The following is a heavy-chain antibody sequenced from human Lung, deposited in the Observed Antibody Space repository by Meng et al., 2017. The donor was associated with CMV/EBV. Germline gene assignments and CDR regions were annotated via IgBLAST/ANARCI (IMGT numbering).Heavy chain of an antibody. V-gene: IGHV3-74*01. Sequence: SCAASGFTFSRYWMHWVRQAPGEGLVWVSGISSDGTTTTYADSVRGRFTISRDNAKNTLYLQMNSLRAKDTAVYYCARVPWYFDLWGRGTLVTVSS. CDR1: GFTFSRYW. CDR2: ISSDGTTT. CDR3: ARVPWYFDL. J-gene: IGHJ2*01.